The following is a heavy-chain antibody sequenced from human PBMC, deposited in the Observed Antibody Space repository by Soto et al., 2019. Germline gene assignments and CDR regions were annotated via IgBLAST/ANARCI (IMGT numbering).Heavy chain of an antibody. D-gene: IGHD3-3*01. Sequence: LRLSCAASGFTFSNAWMSWVRQAPGKGLEWVGRIKSKTDGGTTDYAAPVKGRFTISRDDSKNTLYLQMSSLKTEDTAVYYCTTDYARDTIFGVVMASAAFDIWGQGTMVTVSS. CDR3: TTDYARDTIFGVVMASAAFDI. CDR1: GFTFSNAW. CDR2: IKSKTDGGTT. V-gene: IGHV3-15*01. J-gene: IGHJ3*02.